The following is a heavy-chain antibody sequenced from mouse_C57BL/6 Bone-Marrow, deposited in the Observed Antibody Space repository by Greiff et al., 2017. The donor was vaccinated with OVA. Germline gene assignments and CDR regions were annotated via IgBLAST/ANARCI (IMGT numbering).Heavy chain of an antibody. CDR1: GFSLTSYA. Sequence: QVQLQQSGPGLVAPSQSLSISCTVSGFSLTSYAISWVRHPPGKGLEWLGVIWTGGGTNYNSALKSRLSISKDNSKSQVFLKMNSLQTDDTARYYCARDYYGKGYWYFDVWGTGTTVTVSS. J-gene: IGHJ1*03. CDR3: ARDYYGKGYWYFDV. D-gene: IGHD1-1*01. V-gene: IGHV2-9-1*01. CDR2: IWTGGGT.